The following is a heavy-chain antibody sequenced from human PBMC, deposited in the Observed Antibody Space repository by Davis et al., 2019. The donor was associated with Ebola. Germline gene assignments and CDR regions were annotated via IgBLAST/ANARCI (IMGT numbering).Heavy chain of an antibody. V-gene: IGHV3-53*04. CDR2: IYSGGST. CDR3: ARWLWAPGYFDY. D-gene: IGHD5-18*01. CDR1: GFTFSSYW. Sequence: GESLKISCAASGFTFSSYWMHWVRQAPGKGLEWVSVIYSGGSTYYADSVKGRFTISRHSSKNTLYLQMNSLRAEDTAVYYCARWLWAPGYFDYWGQGTLVTVSS. J-gene: IGHJ4*02.